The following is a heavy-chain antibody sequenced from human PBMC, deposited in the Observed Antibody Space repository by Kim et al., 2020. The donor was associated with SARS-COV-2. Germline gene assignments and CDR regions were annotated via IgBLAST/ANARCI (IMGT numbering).Heavy chain of an antibody. J-gene: IGHJ4*02. CDR1: GGSISSGGYY. CDR2: IYYSGST. V-gene: IGHV4-31*03. D-gene: IGHD6-19*01. Sequence: SETLSLTCTVSGGSISSGGYYWSWIRQHPGKGLEWIGYIYYSGSTYYNPSLKSRVTISVDTSKNQFSLKLSSVTAADTAVYYCASWKQWLGYFDYWGQGTLVTVSS. CDR3: ASWKQWLGYFDY.